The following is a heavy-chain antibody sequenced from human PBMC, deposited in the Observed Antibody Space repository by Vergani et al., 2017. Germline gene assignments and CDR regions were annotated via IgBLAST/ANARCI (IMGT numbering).Heavy chain of an antibody. J-gene: IGHJ3*02. CDR1: GFTFSSYE. V-gene: IGHV3-48*03. CDR2: ISSSSSYT. D-gene: IGHD3-10*01. CDR3: ARDQGYYYGSGLRAFSAFDI. Sequence: EVQLVESGGGLVQPGGSLRLSCAASGFTFSSYEMNWVRQAPGKGLEWVSYISSSSSYTNYADSVKGRFTISRDNAKNSLYLQMNSLRAEDTAVYYCARDQGYYYGSGLRAFSAFDIWGQGTMVTVSS.